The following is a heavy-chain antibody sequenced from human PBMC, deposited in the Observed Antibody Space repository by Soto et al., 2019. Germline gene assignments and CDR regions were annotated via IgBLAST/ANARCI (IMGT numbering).Heavy chain of an antibody. CDR1: GFTFSVNA. CDR3: AKLRWKWELDNFDY. V-gene: IGHV3-23*01. J-gene: IGHJ4*02. Sequence: EVQLLESGGGLVQPGGSLRLSCAVSGFTFSVNAMSWVRQAPGKGLEWVSSISGSGTSTSYADSVKGRFTSSRDTSKNTLYLQMNSLRAEDTAEYFCAKLRWKWELDNFDYWGQGTLVTVSS. D-gene: IGHD1-26*01. CDR2: ISGSGTST.